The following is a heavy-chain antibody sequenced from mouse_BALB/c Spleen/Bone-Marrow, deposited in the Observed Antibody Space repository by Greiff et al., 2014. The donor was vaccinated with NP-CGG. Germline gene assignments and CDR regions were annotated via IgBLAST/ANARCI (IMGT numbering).Heavy chain of an antibody. CDR1: GFSFSSFG. CDR2: ISSGSSTI. Sequence: EVKLVESGGGLVQPGGSRKLSCAASGFSFSSFGMHWVRQAPEKGLEWVAYISSGSSTIYYDDKVKGRFTFTIDNPKNTLFLQMNSLTSEDTAMYYCARRSNMRITGAMDYWGQGTSVTVSS. D-gene: IGHD2-4*01. J-gene: IGHJ4*01. V-gene: IGHV5-17*02. CDR3: ARRSNMRITGAMDY.